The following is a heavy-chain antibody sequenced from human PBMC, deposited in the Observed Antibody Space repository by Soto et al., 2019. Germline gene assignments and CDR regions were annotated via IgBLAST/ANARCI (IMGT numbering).Heavy chain of an antibody. Sequence: GASVKVSCTASGYTFTSNAIHCVRQAPGQGLEWMGWISAYNGNTNYAQKLQGRVTMTTDTSTSTAYMELRSLRSDDTAVYYCARGPLRLQLLRWFDPWGQGTLVTVSS. V-gene: IGHV1-18*01. CDR3: ARGPLRLQLLRWFDP. CDR2: ISAYNGNT. CDR1: GYTFTSNA. J-gene: IGHJ5*02. D-gene: IGHD5-12*01.